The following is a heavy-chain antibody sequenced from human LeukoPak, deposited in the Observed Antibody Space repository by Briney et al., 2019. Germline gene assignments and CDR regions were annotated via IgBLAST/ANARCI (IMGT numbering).Heavy chain of an antibody. Sequence: GGSLRLSCAASGFTFSSYGMSWVRQAPGKGLEWVSAISGSGGSTYYADSVKGRFTISRDNSKNTLYLQMNSLRAEDTAVYYCAKDVPYYYYYYMDVWGKGTTVTVSS. CDR2: ISGSGGST. V-gene: IGHV3-23*01. CDR1: GFTFSSYG. J-gene: IGHJ6*03. CDR3: AKDVPYYYYYYMDV.